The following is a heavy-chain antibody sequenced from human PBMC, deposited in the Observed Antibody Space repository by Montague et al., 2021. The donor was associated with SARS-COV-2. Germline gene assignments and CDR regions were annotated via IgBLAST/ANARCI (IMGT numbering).Heavy chain of an antibody. CDR3: ARAPVAHITIFGVVTSFDY. V-gene: IGHV4-39*07. CDR1: GGSISSSSYY. CDR2: IYYSGST. J-gene: IGHJ4*02. D-gene: IGHD3-3*01. Sequence: SETLSLTCTVSGGSISSSSYYWGWIRQPPGKGLEWIGSIYYSGSTNYNPSLKSRVTISVDTSKNQFSLKLSSVTAADTAVYYCARAPVAHITIFGVVTSFDYWGQGTLVTVSS.